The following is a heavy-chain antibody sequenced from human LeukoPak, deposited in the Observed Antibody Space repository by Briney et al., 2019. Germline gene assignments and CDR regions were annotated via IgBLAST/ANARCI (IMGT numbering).Heavy chain of an antibody. CDR2: IYYSGST. J-gene: IGHJ6*03. Sequence: SETLSLTCTVSGGSISSYYWSWIRQPPGKGLVWTGYIYYSGSTNYNPSLKSRVTISVDTSKNQFSLKLSCVTAADTAVYYCARGKRDAQLLWFGELRYYYMDVWGKGTTVTISS. CDR3: ARGKRDAQLLWFGELRYYYMDV. D-gene: IGHD3-10*01. CDR1: GGSISSYY. V-gene: IGHV4-59*01.